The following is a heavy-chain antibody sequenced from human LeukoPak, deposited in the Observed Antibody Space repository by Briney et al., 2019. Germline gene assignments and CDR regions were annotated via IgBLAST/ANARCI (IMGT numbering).Heavy chain of an antibody. CDR3: TRDPYYYDRSSIDY. D-gene: IGHD3-22*01. J-gene: IGHJ4*02. Sequence: GGSPRLSCTASGFTFGDYAMSWFRQAPGKGLEWVGFIRSKAYGGTTEYAASVKGRFTISRDDSKSIAYLQMNSLKTEDTAVYYCTRDPYYYDRSSIDYWGQGTLVTVSS. CDR2: IRSKAYGGTT. CDR1: GFTFGDYA. V-gene: IGHV3-49*03.